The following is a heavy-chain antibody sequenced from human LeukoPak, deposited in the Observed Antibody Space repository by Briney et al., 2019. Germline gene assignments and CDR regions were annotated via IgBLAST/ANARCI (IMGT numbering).Heavy chain of an antibody. Sequence: GGSLRLSCAASGFTFSSYLMSWVRQAPGKGLEWVATIKRDGSEKYYVDSVKGRFTISRDNAKNSLYLQMNSLRAEDTAVYYCARDYFTGTTSDYWGQGTLVTVSS. CDR3: ARDYFTGTTSDY. CDR1: GFTFSSYL. CDR2: IKRDGSEK. D-gene: IGHD1-1*01. V-gene: IGHV3-7*01. J-gene: IGHJ4*02.